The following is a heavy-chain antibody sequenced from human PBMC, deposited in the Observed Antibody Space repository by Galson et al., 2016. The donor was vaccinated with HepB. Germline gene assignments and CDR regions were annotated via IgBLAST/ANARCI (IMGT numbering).Heavy chain of an antibody. Sequence: SLRLSCAASGFMFSDHYMDWVRQAPGKGLEWVARTRNKARSYTTEYAGSVKAIFTIPRGDSQNSVYLQMNSLNTEDTALYYCIRASSSSGYWYFDLWGRGTLFTVSS. CDR1: GFMFSDHY. D-gene: IGHD6-6*01. CDR2: TRNKARSYTT. V-gene: IGHV3-72*01. J-gene: IGHJ2*01. CDR3: IRASSSSGYWYFDL.